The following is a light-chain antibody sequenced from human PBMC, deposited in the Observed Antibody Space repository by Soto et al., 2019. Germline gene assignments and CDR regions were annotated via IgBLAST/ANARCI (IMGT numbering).Light chain of an antibody. CDR1: SGSVSTSYY. CDR3: VLYMGSGTWV. V-gene: IGLV8-61*01. Sequence: QAVVPQEPSISVSPGRTVTLTCGLSSGSVSTSYYPSWYQQTPGQAPRTLIYNTNTRSSGVPDRFSGSILGNKAALTITGAQADDESDYYCVLYMGSGTWVFGGGTQLTVL. J-gene: IGLJ3*02. CDR2: NTN.